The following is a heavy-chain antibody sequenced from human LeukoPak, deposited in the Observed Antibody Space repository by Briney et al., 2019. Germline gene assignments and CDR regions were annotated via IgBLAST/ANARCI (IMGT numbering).Heavy chain of an antibody. J-gene: IGHJ4*02. CDR1: GFTFSSYA. V-gene: IGHV3-23*01. D-gene: IGHD3-3*01. CDR3: AKASTPPRNYDFWSGYYTGRGPRVWFDY. Sequence: PGGSLRLSCAASGFTFSSYAMSWVRQAPGKGLEWVSAISGSGGSTYYADSVKGRFTISRDNSKNTLYLQMNSLRAEDTAVYYCAKASTPPRNYDFWSGYYTGRGPRVWFDYWGQGTLVTVSS. CDR2: ISGSGGST.